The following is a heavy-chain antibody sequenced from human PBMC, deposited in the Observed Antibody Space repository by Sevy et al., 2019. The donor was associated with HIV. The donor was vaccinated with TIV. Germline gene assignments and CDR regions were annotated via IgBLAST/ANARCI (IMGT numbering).Heavy chain of an antibody. CDR1: GFTFSSYW. D-gene: IGHD2-2*01. J-gene: IGHJ4*02. Sequence: GGSLRLSCAASGFTFSSYWMHWVRQAPGKGVVWVSRINSDGSSTSYADSVKGRFTISRDNAKNTLYLQMNSLRAEDTAVYYCARGPYCSSTSCYPEYYFDYWGQGTLVTVSS. CDR3: ARGPYCSSTSCYPEYYFDY. CDR2: INSDGSST. V-gene: IGHV3-74*01.